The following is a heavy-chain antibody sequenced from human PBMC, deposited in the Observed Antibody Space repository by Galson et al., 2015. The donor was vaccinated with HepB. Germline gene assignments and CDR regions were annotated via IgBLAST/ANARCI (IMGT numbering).Heavy chain of an antibody. CDR1: QFTVSSNY. CDR2: IFSGGTT. V-gene: IGHV3-66*01. J-gene: IGHJ4*02. Sequence: SLRLSCAASQFTVSSNYMSWVRQAPGKGLEWVSIIFSGGTTYYADSVKGRFTISRDNSKNTLYLQMNSLRAEDTAVYYCARDQLDYWGQGTLVTVSS. CDR3: ARDQLDY.